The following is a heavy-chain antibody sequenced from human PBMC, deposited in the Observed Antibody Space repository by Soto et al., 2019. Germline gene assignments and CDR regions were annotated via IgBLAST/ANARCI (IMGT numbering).Heavy chain of an antibody. J-gene: IGHJ4*02. D-gene: IGHD5-18*01. V-gene: IGHV4-39*01. Sequence: PSETLSLTCTVSGGSISSSSYYWGWIRQPPGKGLEWIGSIYYSGSTYYNPSLKSRVTISVDTSKNQFSLKLSSVTVADTAVYYCASRTYSYGNYYFDYWGQGTLVTVSS. CDR3: ASRTYSYGNYYFDY. CDR2: IYYSGST. CDR1: GGSISSSSYY.